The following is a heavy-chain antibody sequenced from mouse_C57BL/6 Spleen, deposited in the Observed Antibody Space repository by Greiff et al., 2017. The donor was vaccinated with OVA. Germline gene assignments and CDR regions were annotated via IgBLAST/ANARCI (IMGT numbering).Heavy chain of an antibody. V-gene: IGHV1-49*01. Sequence: LQESGAELVRPGSSVKLSCKDSYFAFMASAMHWVKQRPGHGLEWIGSFTMYSDATEYSENFKGKATLTANTYSSTAYMELSSLTSEDTAVYYCARGVYYEAGLAMDYWGQGTSVTVSS. CDR3: ARGVYYEAGLAMDY. J-gene: IGHJ4*01. CDR1: YFAFMASA. D-gene: IGHD2-4*01. CDR2: FTMYSDAT.